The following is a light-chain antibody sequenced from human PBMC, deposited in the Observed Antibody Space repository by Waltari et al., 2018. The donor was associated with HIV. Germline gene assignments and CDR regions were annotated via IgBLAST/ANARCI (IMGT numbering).Light chain of an antibody. CDR2: WAS. V-gene: IGKV4-1*01. Sequence: DIVMTQSPDSLAVSLGARANSKCNSSQNVFSSSNNRNYLSWYQQKAGQPTKLIIYWASSRQSWVPDRFSGSGSGTDFTLTISSLQAEDVAVYFCQQTYAIPPTFGGGTKVEIK. CDR1: QNVFSSSNNRNY. J-gene: IGKJ4*01. CDR3: QQTYAIPPT.